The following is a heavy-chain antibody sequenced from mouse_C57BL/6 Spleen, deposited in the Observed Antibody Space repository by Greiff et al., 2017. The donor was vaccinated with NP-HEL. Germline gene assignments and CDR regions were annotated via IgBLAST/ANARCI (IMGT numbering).Heavy chain of an antibody. Sequence: VQLQQSGPELVKPGASVKISCKASGYTFTDYYMNWVKQSHGKSLEWIGDINPNNGGTSYNQKFKGKATLTVDKSSSTAYMELRSLTSEDSAVYYCARGYSNYGDYWGQGTTLTVSS. CDR2: INPNNGGT. D-gene: IGHD2-5*01. CDR3: ARGYSNYGDY. V-gene: IGHV1-26*01. CDR1: GYTFTDYY. J-gene: IGHJ2*01.